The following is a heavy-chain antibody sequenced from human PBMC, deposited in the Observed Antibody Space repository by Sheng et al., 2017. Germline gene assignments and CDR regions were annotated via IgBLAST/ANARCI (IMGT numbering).Heavy chain of an antibody. CDR3: ARDQVGDCSSTSCRIEEDYYYGMDV. V-gene: IGHV1-18*01. J-gene: IGHJ6*02. D-gene: IGHD2-2*01. CDR2: ISAYNGNT. CDR1: GYTFTSYG. Sequence: QVQLVQSGAEVKKPGASVKVSCKASGYTFTSYGISWVRQAPGQGLEWMGWISAYNGNTNYAQKLQGRVTMTTDTSTSTAYMELSSLRSEDTAVYYCARDQVGDCSSTSCRIEEDYYYGMDVWDQG.